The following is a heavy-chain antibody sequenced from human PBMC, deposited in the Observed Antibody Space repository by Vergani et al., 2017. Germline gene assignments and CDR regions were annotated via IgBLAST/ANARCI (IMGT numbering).Heavy chain of an antibody. J-gene: IGHJ3*02. V-gene: IGHV4-39*07. CDR2: IYYSGST. Sequence: QLQLQESGPGLVKPSETLSLTCTVSGGSISSSSYYWGWIRQPPGKGLEWIGSIYYSGSTYYNPSLTSRVTISVDTSKNQFSLKLGSVTAADTAVYYCAREGLYDAFEIWGQGTMVTVSS. D-gene: IGHD2-8*01. CDR1: GGSISSSSYY. CDR3: AREGLYDAFEI.